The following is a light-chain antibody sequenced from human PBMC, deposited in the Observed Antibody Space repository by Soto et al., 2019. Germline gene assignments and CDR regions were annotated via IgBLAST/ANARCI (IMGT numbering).Light chain of an antibody. CDR3: LHHGSSLWT. V-gene: IGKV1-12*01. CDR1: QGISSW. Sequence: DIQMTQSPSSVSPSLGARVTIPCRASQGISSWLAWYQQKPGKAPKLLSDAASSLQSGVTSRFSGSGSGTDCTPTISRLEPEDFAMYYCLHHGSSLWTFGQGTKVDIK. J-gene: IGKJ1*01. CDR2: AAS.